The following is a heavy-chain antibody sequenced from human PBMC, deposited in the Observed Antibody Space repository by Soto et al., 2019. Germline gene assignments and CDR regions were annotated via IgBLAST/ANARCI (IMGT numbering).Heavy chain of an antibody. J-gene: IGHJ5*02. CDR1: GYSFTSYW. D-gene: IGHD6-13*01. CDR2: IDPSDSYT. Sequence: GAPLKISPKGSGYSFTSYWISSVRQMRGKGLGWMGRIDPSDSYTNYSPSFQGHVTISADKSISTAYLQWSSLKASDTAMYYCARHRIAAAGTFDPWGQGTLVTVSS. CDR3: ARHRIAAAGTFDP. V-gene: IGHV5-10-1*01.